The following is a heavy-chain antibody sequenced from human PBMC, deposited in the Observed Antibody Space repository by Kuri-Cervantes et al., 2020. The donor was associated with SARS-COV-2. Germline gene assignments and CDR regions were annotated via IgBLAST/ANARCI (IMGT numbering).Heavy chain of an antibody. D-gene: IGHD2-21*02. CDR3: ARAVVVTAMPFGY. CDR1: GFTFSSYS. V-gene: IGHV3-21*05. Sequence: GGSLRLSCAASGFTFSSYSMNWVRQAPGKGLEWVSYISSSSSYIYYADSVKGRFTISRDNAKNSLYLQMNSLRAEDTAVYYCARAVVVTAMPFGYWGQGTLVTVSS. CDR2: ISSSSSYI. J-gene: IGHJ4*02.